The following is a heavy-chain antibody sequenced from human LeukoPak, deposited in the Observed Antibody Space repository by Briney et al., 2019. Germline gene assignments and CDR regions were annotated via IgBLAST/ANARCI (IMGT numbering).Heavy chain of an antibody. J-gene: IGHJ4*02. D-gene: IGHD3-10*01. CDR3: AFRSITMVRGVIHLFDY. CDR1: GYSLSSGYY. Sequence: PSETLSLTCPLSGYSLSSGYYWGWIRQPPGKGLEWIGSIYHSGSTYYNPSLKSRVTISVDTSKNQFSLKLSSVTAADTAVYYCAFRSITMVRGVIHLFDYWGQGTLVTVSS. CDR2: IYHSGST. V-gene: IGHV4-38-2*01.